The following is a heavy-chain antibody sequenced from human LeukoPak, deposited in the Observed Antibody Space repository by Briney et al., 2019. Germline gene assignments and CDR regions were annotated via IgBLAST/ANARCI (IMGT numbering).Heavy chain of an antibody. CDR3: AKDSCSSTSCYFDY. V-gene: IGHV3-30*02. D-gene: IGHD2-2*01. Sequence: GSLRLSCGASGLTFSSYGMHWVRQAPGKGLVGVAFIRYDGSNKYYADSVKGRFTISRDNSKNTLYLQMNSLRAEDTAVYYCAKDSCSSTSCYFDYWGQGTLVTVSS. CDR2: IRYDGSNK. J-gene: IGHJ4*02. CDR1: GLTFSSYG.